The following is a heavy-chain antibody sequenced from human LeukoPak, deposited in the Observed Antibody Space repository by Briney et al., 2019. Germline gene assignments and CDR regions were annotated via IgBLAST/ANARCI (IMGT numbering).Heavy chain of an antibody. CDR1: GYIFSNYG. CDR2: ISANNGNT. Sequence: ASVMLSCKASGYIFSNYGISWVRQAPGQGLEWMGWISANNGNTDYAQKLQGRVTLTTDTSTSTAYMELRSLASDDTAVYYCARDIRMYSSGWFLDYWGQGTLVTVSS. J-gene: IGHJ4*02. D-gene: IGHD6-19*01. V-gene: IGHV1-18*01. CDR3: ARDIRMYSSGWFLDY.